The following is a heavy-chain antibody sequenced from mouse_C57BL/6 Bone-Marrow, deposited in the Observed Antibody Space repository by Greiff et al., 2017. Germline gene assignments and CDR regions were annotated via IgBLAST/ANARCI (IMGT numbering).Heavy chain of an antibody. D-gene: IGHD3-2*02. Sequence: VQLQQSGAELERPGASVKLSCTASGYTFKSYGIRWVKQRTGQGLEWIGEIYPRSGNTYYTEKFKGKATQTADKSSSTAYMELRSLTSEDSAVYVCATAQASFADWGQGTRVTVSA. J-gene: IGHJ3*01. V-gene: IGHV1-81*01. CDR3: ATAQASFAD. CDR1: GYTFKSYG. CDR2: IYPRSGNT.